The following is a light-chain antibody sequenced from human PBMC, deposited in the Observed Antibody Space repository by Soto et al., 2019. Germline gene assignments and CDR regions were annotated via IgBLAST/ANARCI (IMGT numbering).Light chain of an antibody. CDR2: EVT. CDR3: SSYTRNTTPVV. CDR1: SGDIGGYNY. Sequence: SALTQPASVSGSPGQSITISCTGTSGDIGGYNYVSWYQQHPGKAPKLLISEVTNRPSGVSNRFSDSKSGNTASLTISGLLAEDEADYYCSSYTRNTTPVVFGGGTKLTVL. V-gene: IGLV2-14*01. J-gene: IGLJ2*01.